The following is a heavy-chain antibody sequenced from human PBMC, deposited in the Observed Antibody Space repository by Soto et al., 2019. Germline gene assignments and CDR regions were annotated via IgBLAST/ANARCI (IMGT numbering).Heavy chain of an antibody. J-gene: IGHJ3*02. CDR2: IYHSGST. D-gene: IGHD3-3*01. CDR1: GYSISTGFN. Sequence: PSETLSLTCAVSGYSISTGFNWAWIRQPPGKGLEWIGSIYHSGSTYYNLSLKSRVTISVDTSKNQFSLKLSSVTAADTAVYYCARDNVITIFGVVIPRAFDIWGQGTMVTVSS. V-gene: IGHV4-38-2*02. CDR3: ARDNVITIFGVVIPRAFDI.